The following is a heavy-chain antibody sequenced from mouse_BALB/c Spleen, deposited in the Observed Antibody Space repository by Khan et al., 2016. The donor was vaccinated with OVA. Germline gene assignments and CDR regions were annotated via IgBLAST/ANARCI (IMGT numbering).Heavy chain of an antibody. D-gene: IGHD1-1*01. V-gene: IGHV3-2*02. J-gene: IGHJ2*01. CDR1: GYSITSGYA. CDR3: ARGNYYGYYFDY. CDR2: ISYSGGT. Sequence: VQLKESGPGLVKPSQSLSLTCTVTGYSITSGYAWNWIRQFPGNKLEWMGYISYSGGTSYNPSLKSRISITRDTSKNQFFLQLNSVPTEDTATYYCARGNYYGYYFDYWGQGTPLTVSS.